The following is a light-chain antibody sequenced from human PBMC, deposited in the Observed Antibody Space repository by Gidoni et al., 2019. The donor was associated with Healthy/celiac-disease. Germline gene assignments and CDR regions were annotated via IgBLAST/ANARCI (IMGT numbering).Light chain of an antibody. CDR3: SAYTSSSTLG. CDR1: SSHVGGYNY. Sequence: QSPLTQPASVSVSPGPSITTPCTVTSSHVGGYNYVSWYQQHPGKAPKLMSYEFSNRPSGVSNRFSGSKSGNTASLTIAGLQAEDEADYYCSAYTSSSTLGFGGGTKLTV. CDR2: EFS. V-gene: IGLV2-14*01. J-gene: IGLJ2*01.